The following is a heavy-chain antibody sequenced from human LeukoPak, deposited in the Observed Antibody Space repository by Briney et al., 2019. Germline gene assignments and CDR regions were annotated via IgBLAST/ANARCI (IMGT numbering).Heavy chain of an antibody. CDR3: ARASGQPVDV. Sequence: SQTLSLTSAISGDSVSSNSAAWNWIRQSPSRGLEWLGRTYSRSNWYNDYAVTVKSRITINPDTSKNQFSLQLNSVTPEDTAVYYCARASGQPVDVWGEGTLVTVAS. V-gene: IGHV6-1*01. CDR1: GDSVSSNSAA. J-gene: IGHJ4*02. D-gene: IGHD6-6*01. CDR2: TYSRSNWYN.